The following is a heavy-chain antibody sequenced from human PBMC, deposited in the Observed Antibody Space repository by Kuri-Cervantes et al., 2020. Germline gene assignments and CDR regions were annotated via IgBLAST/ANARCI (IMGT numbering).Heavy chain of an antibody. Sequence: GGSLRLSCAASGFTFSSYEMNWVRQAPGKGLEWVSYISSSGSTIYYADSVKGRFTISRDNSKNTLYLQMNSLRAEDTAVYYCARDSGNGMDVWGQGTTVTVSS. CDR2: ISSSGSTI. J-gene: IGHJ6*02. CDR3: ARDSGNGMDV. CDR1: GFTFSSYE. V-gene: IGHV3-48*03.